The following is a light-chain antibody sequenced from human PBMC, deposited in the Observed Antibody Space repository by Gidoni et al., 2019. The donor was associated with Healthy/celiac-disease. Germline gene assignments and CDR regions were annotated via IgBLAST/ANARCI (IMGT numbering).Light chain of an antibody. CDR2: DVS. V-gene: IGLV2-11*01. CDR3: CSYAGSYTVV. CDR1: SSDVGGYNY. J-gene: IGLJ2*01. Sequence: QSALTQPRSVSGSPAPSVTISCTGTSSDVGGYNYVSWYQQHPGKAPKRMIYDVSKRPSGVPDRFSGSKSGNTASLTISGLQAEDEADYYCCSYAGSYTVVFGGGTKLTVL.